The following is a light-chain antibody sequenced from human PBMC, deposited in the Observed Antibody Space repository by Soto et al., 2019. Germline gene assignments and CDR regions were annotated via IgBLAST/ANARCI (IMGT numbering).Light chain of an antibody. V-gene: IGKV4-1*01. CDR3: QQYYSTPS. J-gene: IGKJ3*01. CDR1: QSVLYSSNNKNY. Sequence: DIVMTQSPDSLAVSLGERATINCKSSQSVLYSSNNKNYLAWYQQKPGQPPKLLIYWASTRESGVPDRFSGSGCGTDFTLTISSLQAEDGAVYYCQQYYSTPSFGPGTKVDIK. CDR2: WAS.